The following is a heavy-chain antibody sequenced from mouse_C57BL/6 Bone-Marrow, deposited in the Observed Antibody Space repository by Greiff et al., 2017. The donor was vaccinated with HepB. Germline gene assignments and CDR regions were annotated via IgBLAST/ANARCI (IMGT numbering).Heavy chain of an antibody. CDR2: RWSGGST. D-gene: IGHD1-1*01. CDR3: ARTYYCGFDY. CDR1: GFSLTSYG. V-gene: IGHV2-2*01. Sequence: QVQLQQSGPGLVQPSQSLSITCTVSGFSLTSYGVHWVRQSPGKGLEWLGVRWSGGSTDYNAAFISRLSISNDNSTIQLFFKMNNLQADDTASYFCARTYYCGFDYWGQGTPLTVSS. J-gene: IGHJ2*01.